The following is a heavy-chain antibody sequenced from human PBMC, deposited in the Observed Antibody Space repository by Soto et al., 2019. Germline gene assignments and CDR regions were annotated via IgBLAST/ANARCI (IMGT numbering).Heavy chain of an antibody. J-gene: IGHJ2*01. V-gene: IGHV3-30-3*01. CDR1: GFTFSSYA. D-gene: IGHD5-18*01. CDR3: ARDPLWGTAMVLWYFDL. Sequence: QVQLVESGGGVVQPGRSLRLSCAASGFTFSSYAMHWVRQAPGKGLEWVAVISYDGSNKYYADSVKGRFTISRNKSKNTRYLQMNSLRAEATAVYYCARDPLWGTAMVLWYFDLWGRGTLVTVSP. CDR2: ISYDGSNK.